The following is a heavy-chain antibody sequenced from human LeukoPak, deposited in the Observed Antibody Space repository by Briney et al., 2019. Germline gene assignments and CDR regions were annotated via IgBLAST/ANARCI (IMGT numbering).Heavy chain of an antibody. D-gene: IGHD5-18*01. Sequence: GGSLGLSCAASGFTFSNYAMSWVRQAPGKGLEWVSAISGSGDTTYYADSVKGRFPISRDTSKNTLYLQMNSLRADDTAVYYCAKAKTQAMVLPGNYWGQGTLVTVSS. CDR1: GFTFSNYA. CDR2: ISGSGDTT. J-gene: IGHJ4*02. CDR3: AKAKTQAMVLPGNY. V-gene: IGHV3-23*01.